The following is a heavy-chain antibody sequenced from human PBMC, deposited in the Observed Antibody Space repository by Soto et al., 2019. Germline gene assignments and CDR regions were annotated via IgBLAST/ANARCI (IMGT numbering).Heavy chain of an antibody. V-gene: IGHV1-3*01. CDR3: ARGYCSSTSCQYYFDC. CDR1: GYTFTGYA. J-gene: IGHJ4*02. D-gene: IGHD2-2*01. Sequence: ASVKVSCKASGYTFTGYAIHWVRQAPGQRLEWMGWINGGNGDTKYSQKFQGRVTITRDTSASTAYMELTSLGSADTAIYHCARGYCSSTSCQYYFDCWGRVPRITVCS. CDR2: INGGNGDT.